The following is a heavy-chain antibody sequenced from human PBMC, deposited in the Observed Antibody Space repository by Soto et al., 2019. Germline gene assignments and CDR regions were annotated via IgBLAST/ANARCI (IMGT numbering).Heavy chain of an antibody. J-gene: IGHJ5*02. Sequence: KPSETLSVTCAVSGGSISSGGYSWSWIRQPPGKGLEWIGYIYHSGSTYYNPSLKSRVTISVDRSKNQFSLKLSSVTAADTAVYYCARTAGDYWFDPWGQGTLVTVSS. V-gene: IGHV4-30-2*01. CDR2: IYHSGST. D-gene: IGHD2-21*02. CDR1: GGSISSGGYS. CDR3: ARTAGDYWFDP.